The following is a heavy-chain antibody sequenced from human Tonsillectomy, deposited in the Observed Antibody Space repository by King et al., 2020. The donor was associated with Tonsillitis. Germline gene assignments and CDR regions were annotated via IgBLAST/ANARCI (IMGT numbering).Heavy chain of an antibody. D-gene: IGHD5-12*01. Sequence: QLVQSGGGLVKPGGSLRLSCAASGFTFSSYSMNWVRQAPGKGLEWVSSISSSSNYIYYADSVKGRFTISRDNAKNSLYLQVNSLRVEDTAVYYCVRGGGGYSAYDPIGFDYWGQGTLGTVSS. CDR1: GFTFSSYS. CDR3: VRGGGGYSAYDPIGFDY. CDR2: ISSSSNYI. V-gene: IGHV3-21*01. J-gene: IGHJ4*02.